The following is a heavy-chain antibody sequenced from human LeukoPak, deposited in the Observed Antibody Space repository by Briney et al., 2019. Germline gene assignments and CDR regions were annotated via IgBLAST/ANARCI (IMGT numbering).Heavy chain of an antibody. CDR3: ARRAVAGFDC. Sequence: GESLKISCKGSGYTFTKYWIGWVRQVPGKGLEWMGIIWPGDSDTKYSPSFQGQVTISVDKSISTTYLQWSSLKASDTAIYYCARRAVAGFDCWGQGTLVTVSS. D-gene: IGHD6-19*01. CDR1: GYTFTKYW. V-gene: IGHV5-51*01. CDR2: IWPGDSDT. J-gene: IGHJ4*02.